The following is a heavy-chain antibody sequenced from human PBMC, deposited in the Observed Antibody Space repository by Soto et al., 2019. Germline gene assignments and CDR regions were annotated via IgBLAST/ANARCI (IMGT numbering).Heavy chain of an antibody. Sequence: SETLSLTCTVSNGSLSSNYWSWIRQSPGKGLEWIGNIYYSGSTNYNPSLKSRVTMSVDTSKNQFTLKLSSVTAADTGVYFCARSFMVPVDFFDYRGQGTPVTVSS. CDR2: IYYSGST. CDR3: ARSFMVPVDFFDY. V-gene: IGHV4-59*01. D-gene: IGHD3-10*01. CDR1: NGSLSSNY. J-gene: IGHJ4*02.